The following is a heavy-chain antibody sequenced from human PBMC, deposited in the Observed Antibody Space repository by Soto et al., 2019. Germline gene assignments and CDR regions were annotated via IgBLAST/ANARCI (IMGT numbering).Heavy chain of an antibody. CDR2: ISSSSSAI. Sequence: VGSLRLSCAASVFTFSAYNINCVRHSPGKGLEWVSYISSSSSAIYYADSVRGRFTISRDNAKNSLYLQLNTLRDEDTAVYYCARNRMGYNLTYWGRGTLVTVS. D-gene: IGHD1-1*01. J-gene: IGHJ4*02. CDR3: ARNRMGYNLTY. CDR1: VFTFSAYN. V-gene: IGHV3-48*02.